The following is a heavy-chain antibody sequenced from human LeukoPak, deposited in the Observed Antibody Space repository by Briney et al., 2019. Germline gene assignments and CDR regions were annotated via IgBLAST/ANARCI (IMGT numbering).Heavy chain of an antibody. CDR3: ARDSPQNTVIDY. D-gene: IGHD2/OR15-2a*01. J-gene: IGHJ4*02. V-gene: IGHV3-30*03. CDR1: GFNFSSNG. CDR2: ISYDGSNK. Sequence: GGSLRLSCAASGFNFSSNGMHWVRQAPGKGLEWVAVISYDGSNKYYGDSVKGRFTISRDNSKNTLYLQMHSLRAEDTAVYYCARDSPQNTVIDYWGQGTLVTVSS.